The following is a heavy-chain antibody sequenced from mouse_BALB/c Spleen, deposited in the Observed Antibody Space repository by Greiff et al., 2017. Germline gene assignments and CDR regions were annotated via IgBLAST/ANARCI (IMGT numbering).Heavy chain of an antibody. D-gene: IGHD1-1*01. CDR3: TGTTVVGGAMDY. CDR1: GYTFTSYW. J-gene: IGHJ4*01. CDR2: IYPGNSDT. V-gene: IGHV1-5*01. Sequence: EVQLQQSGTVLARPGASVKMSCKASGYTFTSYWMHWVKQRPGQGLEWIGAIYPGNSDTSYNQKFKGKAKLTAVTSTSTAYMELSSLTNEDSAVYYCTGTTVVGGAMDYWGQGTSVTVSS.